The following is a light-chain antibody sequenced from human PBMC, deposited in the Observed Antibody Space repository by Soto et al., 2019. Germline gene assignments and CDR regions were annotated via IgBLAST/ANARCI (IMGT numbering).Light chain of an antibody. Sequence: DIQVTQSPSSLSASVGDRVNMTCRASQSISTYLNWYQHKVGKAPNLLIYSISTLHSGVPSRFSGSRSVTDYTLTINSLQPEDSATYYCQQSYATAAWTFGQGTKVEIK. J-gene: IGKJ1*01. V-gene: IGKV1-39*01. CDR2: SIS. CDR1: QSISTY. CDR3: QQSYATAAWT.